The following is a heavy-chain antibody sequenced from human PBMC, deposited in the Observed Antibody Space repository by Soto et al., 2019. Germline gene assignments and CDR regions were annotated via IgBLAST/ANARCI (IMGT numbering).Heavy chain of an antibody. CDR1: GFTFSSYA. D-gene: IGHD2-15*01. J-gene: IGHJ4*02. V-gene: IGHV3-30-3*01. CDR3: ARVPSSSGRAHFDS. Sequence: QVQLVESGGGVVQPGRSLRLSCAASGFTFSSYAMHWVRQAPGKGLEWVAGRSYDGSNKYYADSVKGRFTISRDNSKNTLYLQMNSLRAEDTAVYYCARVPSSSGRAHFDSWGQGTLVTVSS. CDR2: RSYDGSNK.